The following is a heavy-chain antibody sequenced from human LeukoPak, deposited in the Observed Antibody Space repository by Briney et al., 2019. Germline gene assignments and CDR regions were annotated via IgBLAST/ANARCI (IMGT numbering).Heavy chain of an antibody. V-gene: IGHV3-7*01. CDR3: VSWRDSGDKNS. J-gene: IGHJ5*02. CDR1: GFTFSSSW. CDR2: IKQDGSQK. D-gene: IGHD4-23*01. Sequence: GGSLRLSCAAPGFTFSSSWMSWVRQAPEKGPEWVAHIKQDGSQKYYVDSVRGRFTISRDNTKNSVYLQMSSLRAEDTAVYYCVSWRDSGDKNSWGQGTLVTVSS.